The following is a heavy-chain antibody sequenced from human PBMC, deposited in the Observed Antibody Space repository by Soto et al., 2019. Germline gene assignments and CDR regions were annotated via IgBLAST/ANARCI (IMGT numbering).Heavy chain of an antibody. CDR3: AREGGAGPCARREGDFDL. V-gene: IGHV1-2*02. D-gene: IGHD3-16*01. J-gene: IGHJ2*01. CDR1: GYPLTDFY. CDR2: INPHTGDT. Sequence: QVQLVQSGAEVKKPGASVTVSCKTSGYPLTDFYIHWVRQAPGQGLEWMAWINPHTGDTNTALKFQGRGNMTRDTSINSAFMELTRLSSDDTAVYYCAREGGAGPCARREGDFDLLGRGTLVSVSS.